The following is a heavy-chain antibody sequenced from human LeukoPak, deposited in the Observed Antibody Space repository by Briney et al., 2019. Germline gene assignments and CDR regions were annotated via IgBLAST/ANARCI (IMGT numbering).Heavy chain of an antibody. J-gene: IGHJ4*02. D-gene: IGHD1-1*01. V-gene: IGHV3-74*01. CDR1: GFTFSRYW. Sequence: PGGSLRLSCAASGFTFSRYWMHWVRQAPGTGLVWVSRIDSDGSITDYADSVKGRFTISRDNLKNTLYLQMNSLRAEDTAVYYCARGPAGYNWGQGTLVTFSS. CDR3: ARGPAGYN. CDR2: IDSDGSIT.